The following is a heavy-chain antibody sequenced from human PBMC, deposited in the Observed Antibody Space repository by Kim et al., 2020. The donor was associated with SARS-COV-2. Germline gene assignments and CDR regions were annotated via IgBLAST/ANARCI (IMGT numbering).Heavy chain of an antibody. D-gene: IGHD3-9*01. CDR2: MNPNSGNT. CDR3: ARGNDILTGYYHGEDY. Sequence: ASVKVSCKASGYTFTSYDINWVRQATGQGLEWMGWMNPNSGNTGYAQKFQGRVTMTRNTSISTAYMELSSLRSEDTAVYYCARGNDILTGYYHGEDYWGQGTLVTVSS. V-gene: IGHV1-8*01. J-gene: IGHJ4*02. CDR1: GYTFTSYD.